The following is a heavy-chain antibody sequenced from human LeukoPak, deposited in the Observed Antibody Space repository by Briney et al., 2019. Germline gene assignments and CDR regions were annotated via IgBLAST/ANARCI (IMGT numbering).Heavy chain of an antibody. D-gene: IGHD2-2*01. CDR2: IKQDGSEK. Sequence: GGSLRLSCAASGFTFSGYWMSWVRQAPGKGLEWVANIKQDGSEKYYVDSVKGRFTISRDNAKNSLYLQMNSLRAEDTAVYYCARDGAVILVPATAFDYWGQGTLVTVSS. V-gene: IGHV3-7*01. J-gene: IGHJ4*02. CDR3: ARDGAVILVPATAFDY. CDR1: GFTFSGYW.